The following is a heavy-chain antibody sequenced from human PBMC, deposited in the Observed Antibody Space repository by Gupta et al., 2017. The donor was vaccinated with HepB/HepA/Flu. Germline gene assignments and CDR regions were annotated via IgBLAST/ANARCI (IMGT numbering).Heavy chain of an antibody. D-gene: IGHD2-21*01. J-gene: IGHJ4*02. CDR2: VKNDGGST. CDR1: GFSFSSYW. Sequence: DVQLVESGGGLVQPGGSLRLSCAASGFSFSSYWMYWVRQAPGKGLVWVSRVKNDGGSTTYADSVKGRFTISRDNAKNTLFLEMNSLRAEDTAVYYCVRGAGYYFDFWGQGALVTVSS. V-gene: IGHV3-74*01. CDR3: VRGAGYYFDF.